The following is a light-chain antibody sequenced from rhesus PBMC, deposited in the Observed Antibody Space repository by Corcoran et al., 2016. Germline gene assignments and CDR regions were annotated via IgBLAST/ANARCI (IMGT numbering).Light chain of an antibody. Sequence: DIQMTQSPSSLSASIGDRVTITCRASQGISNNLAWYHPKPGKVPKLLIYKASTLQSGIPSRFSGSGSGTDFTLTISILQSEDFATYYCQHGDGIPWTFGQGTKVEIK. V-gene: IGKV1-25*01. CDR3: QHGDGIPWT. CDR1: QGISNN. J-gene: IGKJ1*01. CDR2: KAS.